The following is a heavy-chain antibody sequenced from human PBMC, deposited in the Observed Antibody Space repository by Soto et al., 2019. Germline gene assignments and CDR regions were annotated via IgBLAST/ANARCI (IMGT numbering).Heavy chain of an antibody. J-gene: IGHJ4*02. CDR2: ISGSGGST. Sequence: EVQLLESGGGLVQPGGSLRLSCAASGFTFSSYAMSWVRQDPGKGLEWVSAISGSGGSTYYADSVKGRLTISRDNSKNTRYLQMNSLRAEDTAVYYCAKDAYDFWSGYYSFDYWGQGTLVTVSS. D-gene: IGHD3-3*01. CDR1: GFTFSSYA. CDR3: AKDAYDFWSGYYSFDY. V-gene: IGHV3-23*01.